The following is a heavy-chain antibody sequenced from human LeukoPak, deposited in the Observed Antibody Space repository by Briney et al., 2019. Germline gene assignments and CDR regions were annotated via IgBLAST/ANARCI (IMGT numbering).Heavy chain of an antibody. CDR1: GYTFTNYG. D-gene: IGHD4-11*01. V-gene: IGHV1-18*01. CDR3: ARDGGDYSTARIFDY. J-gene: IGHJ4*02. Sequence: ASVKVSCKASGYTFTNYGISWVRQAPGQGLEWMGWISAYNGNTNYAQKLQGRVTMTTDTSTSTAYMELRSLRSDDTAVYYCARDGGDYSTARIFDYWGQGTLVTVSS. CDR2: ISAYNGNT.